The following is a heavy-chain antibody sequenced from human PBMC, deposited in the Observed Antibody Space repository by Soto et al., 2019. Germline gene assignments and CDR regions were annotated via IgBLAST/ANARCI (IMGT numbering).Heavy chain of an antibody. CDR3: GKDGAVTGYTNLDH. CDR2: ISWDGRTA. V-gene: IGHV3-43*01. CDR1: GFTFDDYS. Sequence: EVQLVQSGAVVVQPGGSLRLSCAASGFTFDDYSMHWVRQLPGKGLEGVSLISWDGRTAFYADSVLGRFTISRDNSKNSLYLQMNSLTTEDAAIYYCGKDGAVTGYTNLDHWGQGALVTVSS. D-gene: IGHD5-12*01. J-gene: IGHJ4*02.